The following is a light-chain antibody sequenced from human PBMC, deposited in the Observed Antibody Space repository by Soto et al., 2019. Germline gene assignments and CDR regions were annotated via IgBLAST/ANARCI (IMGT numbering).Light chain of an antibody. CDR2: YNT. Sequence: QSVLTQPPSVSAAPGQRVTISCSGSTSNIGNNYVSWYQQFPGTAPKILIYYNTKRYSGLPDLFSGSKSATSATLGITGLQTGDEAEYFCGTWDSSLNSWVFGAGTKLTVL. CDR1: TSNIGNNY. V-gene: IGLV1-51*01. CDR3: GTWDSSLNSWV. J-gene: IGLJ3*02.